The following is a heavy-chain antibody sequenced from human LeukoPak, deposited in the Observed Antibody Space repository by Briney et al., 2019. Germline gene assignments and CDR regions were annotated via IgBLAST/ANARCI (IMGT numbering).Heavy chain of an antibody. Sequence: GGSLRLSCAASGFTFSPYAMHWLRQAPGKGLEWVAFVSYDGNNEYYADSVKGRFTISRDNSKNTLYLQMNSLRAEDTAVYYCARDSERRAILDYWGQGTLVTVSS. D-gene: IGHD1-1*01. V-gene: IGHV3-30*04. CDR2: VSYDGNNE. J-gene: IGHJ4*02. CDR3: ARDSERRAILDY. CDR1: GFTFSPYA.